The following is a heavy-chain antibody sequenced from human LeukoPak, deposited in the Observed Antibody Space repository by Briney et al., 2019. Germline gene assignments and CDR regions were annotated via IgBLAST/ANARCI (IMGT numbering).Heavy chain of an antibody. J-gene: IGHJ4*02. CDR3: ARRATMLAGGYFDY. Sequence: SETLSLTCTVSGGSIRSYYWSWIRQTPGKGLEWIWYIYASGGTTYNPSLKSRVTISIDTSKNQFSLKLSSVTAADTAVYYCARRATMLAGGYFDYWGQGTLVSVSS. V-gene: IGHV4-4*09. CDR2: IYASGGT. CDR1: GGSIRSYY. D-gene: IGHD5-12*01.